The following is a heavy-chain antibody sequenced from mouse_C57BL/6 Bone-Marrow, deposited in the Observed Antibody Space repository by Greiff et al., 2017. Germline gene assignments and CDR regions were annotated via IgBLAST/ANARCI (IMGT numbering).Heavy chain of an antibody. CDR3: VRQLQTCNYYGSSYPHGYFDV. Sequence: GGGLVQPKGSLKLSCAASGFSFNTYAMNWVRQAPGKGLEWVARIRSKSNNYATYYADSVKDRFTISRDDSESMLYLQMNNLKTEDTAMYYWVRQLQTCNYYGSSYPHGYFDVWGTGTTVTVSS. D-gene: IGHD1-1*01. J-gene: IGHJ1*03. V-gene: IGHV10-1*01. CDR1: GFSFNTYA. CDR2: IRSKSNNYAT.